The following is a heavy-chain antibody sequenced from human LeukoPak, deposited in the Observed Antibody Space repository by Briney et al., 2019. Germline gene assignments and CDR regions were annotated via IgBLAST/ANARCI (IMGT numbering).Heavy chain of an antibody. CDR2: IIPIFGTA. CDR1: GGTFSSYA. D-gene: IGHD6-13*01. CDR3: ARARIAAAGSFDY. J-gene: IGHJ4*02. Sequence: SVKVSCKASGGTFSSYAISWVRQAPGEGLEWMGGIIPIFGTANYAQKFQGRVTITADKSTSTAYMELSSLRSEDTAVYYCARARIAAAGSFDYWGQGTLVTVSS. V-gene: IGHV1-69*06.